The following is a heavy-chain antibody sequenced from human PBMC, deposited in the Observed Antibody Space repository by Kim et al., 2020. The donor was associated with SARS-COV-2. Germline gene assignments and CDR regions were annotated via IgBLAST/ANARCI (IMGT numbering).Heavy chain of an antibody. CDR1: GFTFSSYG. Sequence: GGSLRLSCAASGFTFSSYGMHWVRQAPGKGLEWVAVIWNDRSNIYYADSVKGRFTISRDNSKNTLYLQMNSLRAEDTAVYYCAKEPESITMVELFDLWGRGTLVTVSS. V-gene: IGHV3-33*06. CDR2: IWNDRSNI. D-gene: IGHD3-10*01. CDR3: AKEPESITMVELFDL. J-gene: IGHJ2*01.